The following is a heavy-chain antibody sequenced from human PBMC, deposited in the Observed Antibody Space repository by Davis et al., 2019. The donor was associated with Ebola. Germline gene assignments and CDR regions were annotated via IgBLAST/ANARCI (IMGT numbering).Heavy chain of an antibody. CDR3: ARRGDRGGIDY. CDR1: GFTFSSYG. CDR2: IEEDGSEK. Sequence: GESLKISCAACGFTFSSYGMHWVRQAPGKGLEWVANIEEDGSEKYHVDSVKGRFTISRDNAKNSLYLQMNSLRAEDTAVYYCARRGDRGGIDYWGQGTLVTVSS. V-gene: IGHV3-7*01. D-gene: IGHD3-10*01. J-gene: IGHJ4*02.